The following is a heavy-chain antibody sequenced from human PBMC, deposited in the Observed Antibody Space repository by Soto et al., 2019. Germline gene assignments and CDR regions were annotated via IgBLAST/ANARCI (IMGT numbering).Heavy chain of an antibody. V-gene: IGHV1-18*04. CDR3: SRDVGGRAAGGTGYYYWMDV. CDR2: ISAYNGNT. Sequence: ASVKVSCKASGYTFTSYGISWVRQAPGQGLEWMGWISAYNGNTNYAQKLQGRVTMTTDTSTRTAYMELRSLRSDDTAVYYWSRDVGGRAAGGTGYYYWMDVWGQGTTVTVSS. J-gene: IGHJ6*01. CDR1: GYTFTSYG. D-gene: IGHD6-13*01.